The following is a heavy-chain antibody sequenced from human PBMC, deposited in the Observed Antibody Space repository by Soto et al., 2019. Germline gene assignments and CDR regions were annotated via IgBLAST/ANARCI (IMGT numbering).Heavy chain of an antibody. D-gene: IGHD3-16*01. Sequence: LGRSSRGSGLNFSKHAMGWDRQAPGKGLEWVSVISGSGGTTYYADSVKGRFTISRDNSKNTLYLQMNSLRAEDTAIYYCAKDLGIITFMYYFGSWGPVTLVTVS. CDR3: AKDLGIITFMYYFGS. CDR1: GLNFSKHA. CDR2: ISGSGGTT. V-gene: IGHV3-23*01. J-gene: IGHJ4*02.